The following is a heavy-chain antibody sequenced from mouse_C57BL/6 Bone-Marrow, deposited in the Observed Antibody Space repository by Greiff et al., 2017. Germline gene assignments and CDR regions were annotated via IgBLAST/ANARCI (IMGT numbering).Heavy chain of an antibody. CDR3: ARGPSGYYAMDY. D-gene: IGHD3-2*02. V-gene: IGHV15-2*01. CDR1: DSEVFPIAY. J-gene: IGHJ4*01. CDR2: ILPSIGRT. Sequence: VKLQQSGSELRSPGSSVKLSCKDFDSEVFPIAYMSWVRQKPGHGFEWIGGILPSIGRTIYGEKFEDKATLDADTLSNTAYLELNSLTSEDSAIYYCARGPSGYYAMDYWGQGTSVTVSS.